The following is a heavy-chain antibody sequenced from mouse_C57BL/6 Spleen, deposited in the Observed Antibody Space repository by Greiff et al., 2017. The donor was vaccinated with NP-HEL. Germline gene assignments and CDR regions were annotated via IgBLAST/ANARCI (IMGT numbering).Heavy chain of an antibody. CDR1: GYTFTDYE. Sequence: QVQLQQSGAELVRPGASVTLSCKASGYTFTDYEMHWVKQTPVPGLEWIGAIDPETGGTSYNQKFKGKAILTADKSSSTAYMELRSLTSEDSAVYYCTRSSPSLLLAYWGQGTLVTVSA. J-gene: IGHJ3*01. CDR2: IDPETGGT. CDR3: TRSSPSLLLAY. D-gene: IGHD6-1*01. V-gene: IGHV1-15*01.